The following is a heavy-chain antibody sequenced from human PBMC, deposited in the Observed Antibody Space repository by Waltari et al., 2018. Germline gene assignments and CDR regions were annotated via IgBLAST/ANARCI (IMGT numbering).Heavy chain of an antibody. CDR1: GYTFTSYY. Sequence: QVQLVQSGAEVKKPGASVKVSCKASGYTFTSYYMHWVRQAPGQGLEWMGIINPSGGSTSYAQKFQGRVTMTRDTSTSTVYMELSSLRSEDTAVYYCARDQKYYGSGSYSYGMDVWGQGTTVTVSS. J-gene: IGHJ6*02. V-gene: IGHV1-46*01. CDR3: ARDQKYYGSGSYSYGMDV. CDR2: INPSGGST. D-gene: IGHD3-10*01.